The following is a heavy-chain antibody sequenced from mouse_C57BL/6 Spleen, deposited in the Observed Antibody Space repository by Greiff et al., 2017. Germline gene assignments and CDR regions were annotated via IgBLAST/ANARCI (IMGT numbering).Heavy chain of an antibody. CDR2: ISSGSSTI. J-gene: IGHJ2*01. CDR1: GFTFSDYG. V-gene: IGHV5-17*01. CDR3: ARRGNSYYFDD. Sequence: EVMLVESGGGLVKPGGSLKLSCAASGFTFSDYGLHWVSQATEKGLEWVAYISSGSSTIYSADTVKGRFTISRDNAKSTLFLQMTSLRSEDTAMYYCARRGNSYYFDDWGQGTTLTGSS.